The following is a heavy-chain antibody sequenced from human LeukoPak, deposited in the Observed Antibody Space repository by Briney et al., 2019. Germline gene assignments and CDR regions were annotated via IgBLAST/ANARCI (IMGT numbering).Heavy chain of an antibody. CDR1: GGSFSGYY. Sequence: SETLSLTCAVYGGSFSGYYWSWIRQPPGKGLEWIGEINHSGSTNYNPSLKSRVTISVDTSKNQFSLKLSSVTAADTAVYYCARVHIAAAGNAGQVYYFDYWGQGTLLTVS. J-gene: IGHJ4*02. D-gene: IGHD6-13*01. CDR3: ARVHIAAAGNAGQVYYFDY. CDR2: INHSGST. V-gene: IGHV4-34*01.